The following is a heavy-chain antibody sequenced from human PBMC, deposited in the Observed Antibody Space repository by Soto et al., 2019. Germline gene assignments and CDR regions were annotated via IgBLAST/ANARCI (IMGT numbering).Heavy chain of an antibody. CDR2: IKTKTYGETT. J-gene: IGHJ3*02. D-gene: IGHD6-19*01. CDR1: GFSFTNAW. V-gene: IGHV3-15*01. Sequence: EVQLVESGGGVVKPGGSLRLSCAASGFSFTNAWMTWVRQAPGRGLEWVGRIKTKTYGETTEYAAPVKGRFIISRDDLKNTVYLQMNSLQTEDTAVYYCLTASGWEGGSGAFDIWGLGTMVTVSS. CDR3: LTASGWEGGSGAFDI.